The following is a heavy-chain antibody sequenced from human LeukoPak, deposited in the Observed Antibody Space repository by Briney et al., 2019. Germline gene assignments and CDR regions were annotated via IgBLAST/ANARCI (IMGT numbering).Heavy chain of an antibody. D-gene: IGHD3-9*01. V-gene: IGHV3-7*03. CDR1: GFTFRTHW. CDR2: IKEDGSEN. J-gene: IGHJ4*02. CDR3: VKVAGSTGYYPEY. Sequence: GGSLRLSCICSGFTFRTHWMSWVRQAPGKGLEWVANIKEDGSENHYVDSVKGRFTISRDSSKNTPSLQMNSLRAEDSAVYYCVKVAGSTGYYPEYWGQGALVTVSS.